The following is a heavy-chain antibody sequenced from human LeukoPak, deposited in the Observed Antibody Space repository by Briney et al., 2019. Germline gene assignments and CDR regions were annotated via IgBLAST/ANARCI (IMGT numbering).Heavy chain of an antibody. J-gene: IGHJ4*02. D-gene: IGHD1-26*01. CDR2: ISNDGINK. CDR3: ARADVTVGATFPFDY. CDR1: GFTFSNYA. Sequence: PGRSLRLSCAASGFTFSNYALHWVRQAPGKGLEWVAVISNDGINKYYADSVKGRFSISRDNSRNTLYLQMNSLRGEDTAVYYCARADVTVGATFPFDYWGQGTLVTVSS. V-gene: IGHV3-30-3*01.